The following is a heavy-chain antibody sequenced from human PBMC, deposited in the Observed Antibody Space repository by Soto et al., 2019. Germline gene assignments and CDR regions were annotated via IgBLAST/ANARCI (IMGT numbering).Heavy chain of an antibody. D-gene: IGHD3-3*01. CDR1: GFTFSSYG. CDR2: ISYDGSNK. V-gene: IGHV3-30*18. J-gene: IGHJ6*02. CDR3: AKETITIFGVVITSHYYYYGMDV. Sequence: QVQLVESGGGVVQPGRSLRLSCAASGFTFSSYGMHWVRQAPGKGLEWVAVISYDGSNKYYADSVKGRFTISRDNSKNTLYLQMNSLRAEDTAVYYCAKETITIFGVVITSHYYYYGMDVWGQGTTVTVSS.